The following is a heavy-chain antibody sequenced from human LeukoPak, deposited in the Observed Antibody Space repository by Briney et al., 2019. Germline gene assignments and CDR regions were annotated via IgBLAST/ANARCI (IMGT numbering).Heavy chain of an antibody. CDR1: GGTFSSYA. J-gene: IGHJ4*02. Sequence: GASVKVSCKASGGTFSSYAISWVRQAPGQGLEWMGGIIPIFGTANYAQKFQGRVTITADESTNTAFMEMSSLRSEDTAVYYCATLRLGQLSFDFWGQGTLVTVSS. V-gene: IGHV1-69*13. D-gene: IGHD3-16*02. CDR3: ATLRLGQLSFDF. CDR2: IIPIFGTA.